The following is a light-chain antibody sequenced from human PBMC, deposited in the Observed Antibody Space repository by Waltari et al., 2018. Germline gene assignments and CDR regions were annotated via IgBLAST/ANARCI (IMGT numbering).Light chain of an antibody. V-gene: IGLV2-23*02. CDR1: CNAVGNSKH. CDR3: LSYTSSITFV. CDR2: EVT. Sequence: QPALTQPASVSGSPGQSITIPCPGPCNAVGNSKHVCWYQQHPGKDPKLITSEVTERPSGVSDRFSGSKSGNTASLTISGLQAEDEADYYCLSYTSSITFVFGGGTKVSVL. J-gene: IGLJ2*01.